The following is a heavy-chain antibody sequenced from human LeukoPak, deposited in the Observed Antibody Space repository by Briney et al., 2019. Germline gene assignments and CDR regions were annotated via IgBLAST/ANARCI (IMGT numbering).Heavy chain of an antibody. J-gene: IGHJ3*02. CDR3: ARGQAGAYSFAI. CDR2: LYDRGST. D-gene: IGHD1-26*01. CDR1: GGSISSDY. Sequence: SETLSLTCTVSGGSISSDYWSWIRQPPGKGLEWIGYLYDRGSTNYNPSLKSRVSISLDTSENQFSLRLSSVTAADTAVYYCARGQAGAYSFAIWGQGTMVTVSS. V-gene: IGHV4-59*01.